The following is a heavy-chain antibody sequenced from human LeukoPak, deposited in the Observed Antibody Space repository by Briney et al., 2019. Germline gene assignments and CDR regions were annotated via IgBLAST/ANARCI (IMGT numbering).Heavy chain of an antibody. D-gene: IGHD6-19*01. J-gene: IGHJ4*02. CDR1: GFTFSDYY. V-gene: IGHV3-11*01. CDR3: ARDRAIGIAVALRQDY. CDR2: ISSSGSTI. Sequence: GGSLRLSCAASGFTFSDYYMSWIRQAPGKGLEWVSYISSSGSTIYYADSVKGRFTISRDNAKNSLYLQMNSLRAEDTAVYYCARDRAIGIAVALRQDYWGQGTLVTVSS.